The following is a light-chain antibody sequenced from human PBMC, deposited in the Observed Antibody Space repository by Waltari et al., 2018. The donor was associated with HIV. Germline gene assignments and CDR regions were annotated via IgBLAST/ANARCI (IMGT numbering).Light chain of an antibody. Sequence: QSALTQPASVSGSPGQSISISCTGTSSDVGGYNAVSWYQQHPAKAPKLVILEVSNRPSGVSSRFSGSKSGNRASLTISGLQAEDEAYYDCSSYTSSDTVVFGGGTKVTVL. CDR2: EVS. V-gene: IGLV2-14*01. CDR1: SSDVGGYNA. J-gene: IGLJ2*01. CDR3: SSYTSSDTVV.